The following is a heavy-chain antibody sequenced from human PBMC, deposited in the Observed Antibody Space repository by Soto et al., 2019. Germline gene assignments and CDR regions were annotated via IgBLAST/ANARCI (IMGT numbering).Heavy chain of an antibody. CDR3: ARDWYMDY. Sequence: EVQLVESGGGLVQPGESLRLSCAPSGFTFSNHWINWIRQTPGRGLEWLAVIKQDGSEKYYVDSVKGRFTVSRDNAMNSAYLQMNSLRVDDTAVYYCARDWYMDYWGQGTLVTVSS. CDR2: IKQDGSEK. V-gene: IGHV3-7*04. CDR1: GFTFSNHW. J-gene: IGHJ4*02. D-gene: IGHD1-20*01.